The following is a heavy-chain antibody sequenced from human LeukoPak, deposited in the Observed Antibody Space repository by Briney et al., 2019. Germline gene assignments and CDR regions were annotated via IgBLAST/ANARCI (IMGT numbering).Heavy chain of an antibody. V-gene: IGHV3-21*01. CDR2: ISSSSSYS. Sequence: GGSLRLSCAGSGFTFSSYNMYWVRQAPGKGLEWVSSISSSSSYSYYADSLKGRITISRDNAKNSLYLQMNSLRAEDTAVYYCARDNYDSSTPYYFDYWGQGTLVTVSS. CDR3: ARDNYDSSTPYYFDY. J-gene: IGHJ4*02. CDR1: GFTFSSYN. D-gene: IGHD3-22*01.